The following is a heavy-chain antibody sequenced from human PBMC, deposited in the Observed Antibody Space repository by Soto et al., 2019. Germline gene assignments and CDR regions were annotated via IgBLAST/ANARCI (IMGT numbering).Heavy chain of an antibody. V-gene: IGHV4-39*02. D-gene: IGHD3-3*01. CDR2: THYSGNT. CDR1: GDSISGSPYY. J-gene: IGHJ4*02. Sequence: TSETLSLTCRVSGDSISGSPYYWGWIRQSPEKGLEWIGSTHYSGNTLYNRSLKSRVALSLDTSDNHFSLRLKSVTAADTAVCFCARRVPRSGFFDYWGQGALVTVSS. CDR3: ARRVPRSGFFDY.